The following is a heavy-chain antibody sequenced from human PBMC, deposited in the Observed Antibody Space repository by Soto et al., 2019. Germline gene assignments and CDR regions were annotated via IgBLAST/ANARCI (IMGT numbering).Heavy chain of an antibody. V-gene: IGHV3-23*01. J-gene: IGHJ3*01. CDR2: LSGSGRST. CDR3: GKRPLPEGLQGTLGAFDF. Sequence: EVQVLESGGGLVQPGGSLRLSCAASGFTFSTYGMSWVRQAPGKGLEWVSDLSGSGRSTYYTDSVKGRFTISRDNSKNTLYRQMTSLRAEDTAVYYCGKRPLPEGLQGTLGAFDFWGQGTMVTVSS. CDR1: GFTFSTYG.